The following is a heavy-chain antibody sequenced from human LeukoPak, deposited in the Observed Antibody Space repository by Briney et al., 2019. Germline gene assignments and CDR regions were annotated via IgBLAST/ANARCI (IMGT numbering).Heavy chain of an antibody. Sequence: GGSLRLSCAASGFTVNSNDMTWVRQAPGKGLEWVSLIYSGGDTYYADSVKGRFTISRDNSKNMLYLEMNSLSTEDTAVYYCAKVRYCSGVNCYPDDNWGQGTLVTVSS. V-gene: IGHV3-53*05. CDR3: AKVRYCSGVNCYPDDN. CDR2: IYSGGDT. J-gene: IGHJ4*02. CDR1: GFTVNSND. D-gene: IGHD2-15*01.